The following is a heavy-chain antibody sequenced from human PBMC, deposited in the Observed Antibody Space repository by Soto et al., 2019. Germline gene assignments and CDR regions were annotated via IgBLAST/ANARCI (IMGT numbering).Heavy chain of an antibody. CDR1: GGSVSSGSYY. CDR3: ARVRFLEWLPQNWFDP. V-gene: IGHV4-61*01. Sequence: QVQLQESGPGLVKPSETLSLTCTVSGGSVSSGSYYWSWIRQPPGKGLEWIGYIYYSGSTNYNPSLKRRVTISVDTSKNQFALKLSSVTAADTAVYYCARVRFLEWLPQNWFDPCGQGTLVTVSS. CDR2: IYYSGST. J-gene: IGHJ5*02. D-gene: IGHD3-3*01.